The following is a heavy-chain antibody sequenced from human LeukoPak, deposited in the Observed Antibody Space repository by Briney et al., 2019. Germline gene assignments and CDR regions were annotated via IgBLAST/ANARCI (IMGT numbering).Heavy chain of an antibody. CDR2: INPNSGGT. D-gene: IGHD2-15*01. CDR3: ASTRYCSGGSCFVNSYYYGMDV. J-gene: IGHJ6*02. CDR1: GYTFTGYY. V-gene: IGHV1-2*02. Sequence: ASVKVSCKASGYTFTGYYMHWVRQAPGQGFEWMGWINPNSGGTNYAQKFQGRVTMTRDTSISTAYMELSRLRSDDTAVYYCASTRYCSGGSCFVNSYYYGMDVWGQGTTVTVSS.